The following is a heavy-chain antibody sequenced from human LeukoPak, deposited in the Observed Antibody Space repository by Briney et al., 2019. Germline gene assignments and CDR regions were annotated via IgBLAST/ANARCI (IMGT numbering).Heavy chain of an antibody. D-gene: IGHD3-3*01. J-gene: IGHJ4*02. CDR3: AKVSWSGSDRDY. Sequence: GGSLRLSCVASGFTLNSYDLSWVRQAPGKGLDWVSAIGSGGSAFYADSVKGRFTISRDNSKNTVYLQMNSLRAEDTAVYYCAKVSWSGSDRDYRGQGTLLTVSS. CDR2: IGSGGSA. V-gene: IGHV3-23*01. CDR1: GFTLNSYD.